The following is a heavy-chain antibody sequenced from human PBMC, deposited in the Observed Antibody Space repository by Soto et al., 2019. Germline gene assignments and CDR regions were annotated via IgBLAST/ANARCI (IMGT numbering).Heavy chain of an antibody. CDR1: GYTFTSYD. Sequence: GASVKVSCKASGYTFTSYDINWVRQATGQGLEWMGWMNPNSGNTGYAQKFQGRVTMTRNTSISTAYMELSSLRSEDTAVYYCARVKSITIFGVVIINGMDVWGQGTTVTVPS. CDR3: ARVKSITIFGVVIINGMDV. CDR2: MNPNSGNT. V-gene: IGHV1-8*01. D-gene: IGHD3-3*01. J-gene: IGHJ6*02.